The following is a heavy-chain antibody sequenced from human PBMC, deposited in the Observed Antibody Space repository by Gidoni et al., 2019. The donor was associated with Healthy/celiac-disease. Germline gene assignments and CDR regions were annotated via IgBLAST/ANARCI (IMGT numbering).Heavy chain of an antibody. J-gene: IGHJ4*02. V-gene: IGHV1-69*08. D-gene: IGHD2-15*01. CDR3: ARENHLLDC. CDR2: SNPGLGKG. CDR1: GGIFSSYT. Sequence: QVQRVQSGAEVKKPGSSVKVACKASGGIFSSYTISWVRQAPGQGHEWMGRSNPGLGKGSYAKKFQDRNTITEDKSTSTAYVELGSLGSEGTSVYYCARENHLLDCWGQGTLVTVSS.